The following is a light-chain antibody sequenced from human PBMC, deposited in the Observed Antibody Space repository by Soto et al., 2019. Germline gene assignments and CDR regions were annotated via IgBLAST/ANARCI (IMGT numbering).Light chain of an antibody. V-gene: IGLV2-8*01. CDR1: RSDVAGYNF. CDR3: GSYAGFNNFV. J-gene: IGLJ1*01. CDR2: EVT. Sequence: QSVLTQPPSASGSPGQSVTISCTGTRSDVAGYNFVSWYQQHPGKAPKLIIYEVTKRPSGVPDRFSGSKSGNTASLTVSGLQAEDEANYYCGSYAGFNNFVFGTGTKGTVL.